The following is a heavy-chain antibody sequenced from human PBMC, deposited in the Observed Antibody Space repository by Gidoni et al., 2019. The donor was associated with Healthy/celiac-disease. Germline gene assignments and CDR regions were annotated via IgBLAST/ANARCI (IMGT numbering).Heavy chain of an antibody. CDR3: AKDRRGNGYSYATIDY. V-gene: IGHV3-9*01. J-gene: IGHJ4*02. D-gene: IGHD5-18*01. Sequence: EVQLVESGGGLVQPGRSLRPSCAAPGFPFDDYAMHWVRQAPGKGLEWVSGISWNSGSIGYADSVKGRFTISRDNAKNSLYLQMNSLRAEDTALYYCAKDRRGNGYSYATIDYWGQGTLVTVSS. CDR1: GFPFDDYA. CDR2: ISWNSGSI.